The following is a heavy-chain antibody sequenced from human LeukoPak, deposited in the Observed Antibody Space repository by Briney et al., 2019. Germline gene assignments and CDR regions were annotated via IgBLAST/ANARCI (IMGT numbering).Heavy chain of an antibody. Sequence: GGSLRLSCAASGFTVSSNYMSWVRQAPGKGLEWVSVIYSGGSTYYADSVKGRFTISRDNSKNTLYLQMNSLRAEGTAVYYCAREYQGYDILTGYYRDYWGQGTLVTVSS. D-gene: IGHD3-9*01. CDR1: GFTVSSNY. J-gene: IGHJ4*02. CDR2: IYSGGST. CDR3: AREYQGYDILTGYYRDY. V-gene: IGHV3-66*01.